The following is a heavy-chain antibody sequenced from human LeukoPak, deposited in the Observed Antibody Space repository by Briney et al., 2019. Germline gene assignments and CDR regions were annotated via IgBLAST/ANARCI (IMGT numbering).Heavy chain of an antibody. Sequence: GGSLRLSCAASGFTFSSYSMNWVRQAPGKGLEWVSSISSSSSYIYYADSVKGRFTISRDNTRNSVYLQMDSLKAEDTALYSCAKGQYGDSVGPRGLLYYYAMDVWGQGTTVTVSS. CDR3: AKGQYGDSVGPRGLLYYYAMDV. CDR2: ISSSSSYI. D-gene: IGHD2-21*02. J-gene: IGHJ6*02. V-gene: IGHV3-21*04. CDR1: GFTFSSYS.